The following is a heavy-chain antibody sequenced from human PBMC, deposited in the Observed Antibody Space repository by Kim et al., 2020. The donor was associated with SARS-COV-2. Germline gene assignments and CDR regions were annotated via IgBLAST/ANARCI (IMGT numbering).Heavy chain of an antibody. D-gene: IGHD5-12*01. J-gene: IGHJ4*02. CDR2: MGWDSGSI. CDR1: GFTFGDYA. CDR3: AKDIGHSGYDSGLDY. V-gene: IGHV3-9*01. Sequence: GGSLRLSCQASGFTFGDYARHWVRQAPGKGLDWVSGMGWDSGSIGYADSVKGRFTISRDNAKNYPYLQMNSLRAEDTALYYCAKDIGHSGYDSGLDYWGQGTLVTVSS.